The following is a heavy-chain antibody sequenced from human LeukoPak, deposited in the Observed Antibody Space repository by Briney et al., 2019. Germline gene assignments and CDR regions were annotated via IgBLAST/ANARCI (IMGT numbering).Heavy chain of an antibody. CDR2: INHGGGT. CDR3: ARGGDSSGYEGRFDP. V-gene: IGHV4-34*01. D-gene: IGHD3-22*01. J-gene: IGHJ5*02. Sequence: SETLSLTCAVYGGSFIGYYWSWIRQPPGKGLEWIGEINHGGGTNYNPSLKSRVTISVGTSKNQFSLKLTSVTAADTAVYYCARGGDSSGYEGRFDPWGQGTLVTVSS. CDR1: GGSFIGYY.